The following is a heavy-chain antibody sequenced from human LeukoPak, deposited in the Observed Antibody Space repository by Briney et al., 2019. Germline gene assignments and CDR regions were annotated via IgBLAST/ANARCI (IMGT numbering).Heavy chain of an antibody. D-gene: IGHD3-9*01. V-gene: IGHV4-34*01. CDR3: ARGIFVDL. CDR2: INHSGST. Sequence: PSETLSLTCPVYGGSFSNYYWSWIRQPPGKGLEWIGEINHSGSTNYNPSLKSRVTISVDTSKNQFSLKLSSVTAADTAVYYCARGIFVDLWGKGTTVTVSS. J-gene: IGHJ6*04. CDR1: GGSFSNYY.